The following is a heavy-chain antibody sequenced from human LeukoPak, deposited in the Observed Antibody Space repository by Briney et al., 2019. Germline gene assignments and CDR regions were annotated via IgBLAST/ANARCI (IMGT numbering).Heavy chain of an antibody. V-gene: IGHV4-59*01. D-gene: IGHD1-7*01. CDR2: IYYSGST. Sequence: SETLSLTCTVSGGSISSYYWGWIRQPPGKGLEWIGYIYYSGSTNYNPSLKSRVTISVDTSKNQFSLKRSSVTAADTAVYYCARGAYNWNYRDYFDYWGQGTLVTVSS. CDR3: ARGAYNWNYRDYFDY. CDR1: GGSISSYY. J-gene: IGHJ4*02.